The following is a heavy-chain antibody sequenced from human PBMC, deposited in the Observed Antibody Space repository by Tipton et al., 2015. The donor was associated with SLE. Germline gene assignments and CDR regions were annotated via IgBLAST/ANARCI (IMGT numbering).Heavy chain of an antibody. CDR1: GGSFSGYY. J-gene: IGHJ1*01. CDR2: INHSGNT. V-gene: IGHV4-34*01. CDR3: ARSAEYFQD. Sequence: TLSLTCAVYGGSFSGYYWSWIRQPPGKGLEWIGEINHSGNTNYNPSLKSRVRMSVDTSKNQISLKLNSVIAADTAVYYCARSAEYFQDWGQGTLVTVSS.